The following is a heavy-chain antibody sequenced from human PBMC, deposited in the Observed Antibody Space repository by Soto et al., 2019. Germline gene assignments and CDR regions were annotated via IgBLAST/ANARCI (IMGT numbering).Heavy chain of an antibody. V-gene: IGHV3-33*01. D-gene: IGHD4-17*01. J-gene: IGHJ4*02. CDR1: GFTFSSYG. CDR3: AREGAGDRLDLYYFDY. Sequence: QVQLVESGGGVVQPGRSLRLSCAASGFTFSSYGMHWVRQAPGKGLEWVAVIWYDGSNKYYADSVKGRFTISRDNSKNTLYLQMNSLRAEDTAVYYCAREGAGDRLDLYYFDYWGQGTLVTVSS. CDR2: IWYDGSNK.